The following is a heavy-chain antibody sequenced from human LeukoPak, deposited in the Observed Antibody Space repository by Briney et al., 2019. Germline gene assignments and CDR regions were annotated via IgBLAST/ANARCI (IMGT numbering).Heavy chain of an antibody. Sequence: GASVKVSCKASGYTFTSYGISWVRQAPGQGLEWMGWISAYNGNTNYAQKLQGRVTMTTDTSTSTAYMELRSLRSDDTAVYYCARVDMEGYSCGYPPDYWGQGTLVTVSS. V-gene: IGHV1-18*01. J-gene: IGHJ4*02. D-gene: IGHD5-18*01. CDR1: GYTFTSYG. CDR2: ISAYNGNT. CDR3: ARVDMEGYSCGYPPDY.